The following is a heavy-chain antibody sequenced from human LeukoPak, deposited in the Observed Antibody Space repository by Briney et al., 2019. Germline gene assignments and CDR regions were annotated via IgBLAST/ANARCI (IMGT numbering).Heavy chain of an antibody. CDR3: AREESKWEQPYYFDY. CDR1: GDSIYSSSYY. CDR2: TYYSGST. Sequence: SETLSLTCTVSGDSIYSSSYYWGWIRQPPGKELEWIGSTYYSGSTYYNPSLKSRVTISVDTSKNQFSLRLNSVTAADTAVYYCAREESKWEQPYYFDYWGQGTLVTVSS. J-gene: IGHJ4*02. D-gene: IGHD1-26*01. V-gene: IGHV4-39*02.